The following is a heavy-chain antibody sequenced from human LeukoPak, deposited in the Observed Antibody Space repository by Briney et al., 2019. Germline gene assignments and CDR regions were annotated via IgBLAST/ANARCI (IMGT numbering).Heavy chain of an antibody. J-gene: IGHJ4*02. D-gene: IGHD5-18*01. CDR1: ESTFSSYW. Sequence: HTGGSLRLSCAASESTFSSYWMTWVRQAPGKGLEWVASLNEDGSKRSYVGSVKGRFTISRDNAQKSVYLQMNSLTAEDTAVYYCARAVTSMDGYWGQGTLVTVSS. CDR3: ARAVTSMDGY. V-gene: IGHV3-7*03. CDR2: LNEDGSKR.